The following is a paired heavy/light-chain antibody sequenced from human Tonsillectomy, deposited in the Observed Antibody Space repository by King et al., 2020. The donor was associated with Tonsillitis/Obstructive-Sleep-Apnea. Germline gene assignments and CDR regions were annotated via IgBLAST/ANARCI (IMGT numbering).Heavy chain of an antibody. J-gene: IGHJ6*03. D-gene: IGHD3-10*01. Sequence: QVELVQSGAEVKRPGSSVKVSCRVSGGTFNNYAFSWVRQARGQGLQWMGGIIPMYARTTYAQEFQGRVTITADDSTSTAYMELSSLRSEDTAVYFCARGIISHYYFHMDVWGEGTTVTVSS. V-gene: IGHV1-69*01. CDR3: ARGIISHYYFHMDV. CDR1: GGTFNNYA. CDR2: IIPMYART.
Light chain of an antibody. CDR1: ETISSW. CDR3: QQYYGYPWT. V-gene: IGKV1-5*03. Sequence: DIQMTQSPSTLSASVGDRVTITCRASETISSWLAWYQQKAGKAPKLLIYKASSLQSGVPSRFSGSGSGTEFTLTVSSLQPDDFATYYCQQYYGYPWTFGQGTRVEIK. J-gene: IGKJ1*01. CDR2: KAS.